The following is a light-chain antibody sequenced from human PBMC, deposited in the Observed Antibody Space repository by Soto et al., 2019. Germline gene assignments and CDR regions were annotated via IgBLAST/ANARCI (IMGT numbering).Light chain of an antibody. J-gene: IGKJ1*01. CDR2: AAS. CDR3: QKYNNGLWP. V-gene: IGKV1-27*01. Sequence: DIQMTQSQSSMSASVGDRVTITCRASQGITNYLAWYQQKPGKAPKLLISAASTLQSGVPSRYSGSGSGTDFNLTISSRQTDDGANEYFQKYNNGLWPFGQGTQVEI. CDR1: QGITNY.